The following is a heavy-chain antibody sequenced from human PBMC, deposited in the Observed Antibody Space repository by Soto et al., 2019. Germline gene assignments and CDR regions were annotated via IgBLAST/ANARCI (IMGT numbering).Heavy chain of an antibody. V-gene: IGHV4-30-2*01. J-gene: IGHJ5*02. CDR3: ARELGYCSSTSCYDWFDP. Sequence: TSETLSLTCAVSGGSISSGGYSWSWIRQPPGKGLEWIGYIYHSGSTYYNPSLKSRVTISVDRSKNQFSLKLSSVTAADTAVYYCARELGYCSSTSCYDWFDPWGQGTLVTVSS. CDR1: GGSISSGGYS. D-gene: IGHD2-2*01. CDR2: IYHSGST.